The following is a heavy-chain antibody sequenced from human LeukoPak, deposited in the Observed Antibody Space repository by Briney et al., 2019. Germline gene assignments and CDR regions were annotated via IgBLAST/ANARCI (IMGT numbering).Heavy chain of an antibody. Sequence: GGSLRLSCAASGFTFSSYDMHWVRQATGKGLEWVSAIGTAGDTYYPGSVKGRFTISRENAKNSLYLQMNSLRAEDTAVYYCARETSGGSWDYWGQGTLVTVSS. V-gene: IGHV3-13*01. CDR2: IGTAGDT. D-gene: IGHD2-15*01. J-gene: IGHJ4*02. CDR3: ARETSGGSWDY. CDR1: GFTFSSYD.